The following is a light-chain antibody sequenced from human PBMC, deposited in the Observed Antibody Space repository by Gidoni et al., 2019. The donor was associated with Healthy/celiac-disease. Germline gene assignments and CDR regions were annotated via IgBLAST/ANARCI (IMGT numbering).Light chain of an antibody. J-gene: IGLJ3*02. Sequence: QSALTQPASVSGSPGQSITISCTGSSSDFVSYNRVSWYQQTPGTAPKLMISGVSNRPSGVSNRFSGSKSGNTASLTISGLQAEDEADYYCSSFTSSSTWVFGGGTKLTVL. CDR1: SSDFVSYNR. CDR3: SSFTSSSTWV. CDR2: GVS. V-gene: IGLV2-14*01.